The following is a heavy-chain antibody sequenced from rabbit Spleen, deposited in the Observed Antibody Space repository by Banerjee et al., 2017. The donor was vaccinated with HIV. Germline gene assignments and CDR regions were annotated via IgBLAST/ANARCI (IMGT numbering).Heavy chain of an antibody. J-gene: IGHJ4*01. Sequence: QSLEESGGGLVQPEGSLTLTCKASGFSFSTSYYICWVRQAPGKGLEWIGCMYPDGIGSTAYASWAKGRFTISKTSSTTVTLQMTSLTAADTATYFCARDLDGVIGWNFGWWGPGTLVTVS. V-gene: IGHV1S40*01. CDR3: ARDLDGVIGWNFGW. D-gene: IGHD1-1*01. CDR1: GFSFSTSYY. CDR2: MYPDGIGST.